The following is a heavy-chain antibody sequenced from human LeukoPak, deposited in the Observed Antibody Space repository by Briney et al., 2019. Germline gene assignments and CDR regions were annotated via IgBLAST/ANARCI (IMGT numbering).Heavy chain of an antibody. J-gene: IGHJ4*02. Sequence: ASVKVSCKASGYTFTSYGISWVRQAPGQGLEWMGWIGAYNGNTNYAQKFQGRVTMTRDTSISTAYMELSRLRSDDTAVYYCAPIAAAGTFDYWGQGTLVTVSS. CDR1: GYTFTSYG. D-gene: IGHD6-13*01. CDR3: APIAAAGTFDY. CDR2: IGAYNGNT. V-gene: IGHV1-18*01.